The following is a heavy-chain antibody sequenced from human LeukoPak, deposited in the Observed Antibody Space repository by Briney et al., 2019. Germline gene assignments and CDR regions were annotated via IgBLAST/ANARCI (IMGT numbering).Heavy chain of an antibody. J-gene: IGHJ4*02. CDR1: GVTVSNNY. D-gene: IGHD2-21*01. Sequence: GGSLRLSCIASGVTVSNNYMRWVRQAPGKGLEWVSVIYSGGSTSYADSVKGRFTISRDNSKNTLYLQMNSLRAEDTAVYYCARFTHGGDFDYWGQGTLVTVSS. CDR3: ARFTHGGDFDY. V-gene: IGHV3-66*01. CDR2: IYSGGST.